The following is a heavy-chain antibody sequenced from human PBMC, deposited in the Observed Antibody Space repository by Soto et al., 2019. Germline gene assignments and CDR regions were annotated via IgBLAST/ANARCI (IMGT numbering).Heavy chain of an antibody. Sequence: GASVKVSCKASGYTFTSCDINWVRQATGQGLEWMGWMNPNSGNTGYAQKFQGRVTMTRNTSISTAYMELSSLRSEDTAVYYCARPLMVRGVKVLSYWGQGTLVTVSS. CDR3: ARPLMVRGVKVLSY. J-gene: IGHJ4*02. D-gene: IGHD3-10*01. CDR1: GYTFTSCD. V-gene: IGHV1-8*01. CDR2: MNPNSGNT.